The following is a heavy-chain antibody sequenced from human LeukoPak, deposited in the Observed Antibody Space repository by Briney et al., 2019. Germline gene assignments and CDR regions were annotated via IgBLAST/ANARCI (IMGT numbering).Heavy chain of an antibody. CDR3: ARDRTNIYGDAFDI. D-gene: IGHD5-18*01. CDR2: VYYSGST. V-gene: IGHV4-59*01. CDR1: GDSISTYY. Sequence: KPSETLSLTCTVSGDSISTYYWSWIRHPPGKGLEWLGYVYYSGSTNYNPSLKSRVTISVDTSKNQFSLKLRPVTAADTAVYYCARDRTNIYGDAFDIWGQGTMVTVSS. J-gene: IGHJ3*02.